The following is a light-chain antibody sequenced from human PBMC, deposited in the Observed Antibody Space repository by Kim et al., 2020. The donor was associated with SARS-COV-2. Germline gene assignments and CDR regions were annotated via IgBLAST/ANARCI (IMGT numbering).Light chain of an antibody. Sequence: ELTQPPSASGTPGQRVTISCSGSSSNIERHFVSWYQQLPGTAPKLLIYDNSQRPSGVPDRFSGSKSGTSASLAISGLLSEDEGHYSCATWDDSLSGPVFGGGTQLTAL. CDR3: ATWDDSLSGPV. J-gene: IGLJ3*02. V-gene: IGLV1-47*01. CDR1: SSNIERHF. CDR2: DNS.